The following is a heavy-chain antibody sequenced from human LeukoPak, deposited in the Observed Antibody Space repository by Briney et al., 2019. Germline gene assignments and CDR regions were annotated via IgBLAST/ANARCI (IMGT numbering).Heavy chain of an antibody. CDR1: GFTFSSYW. CDR3: AKDRSIAARPTGYHGWFDP. CDR2: IKQDGSEK. J-gene: IGHJ5*02. Sequence: TGGSLRLSCAASGFTFSSYWMSWVRQAPGKGLEWVANIKQDGSEKYYVDSVKGRFTISRDNAKNSLYLQMNSLRAEDTAVYYCAKDRSIAARPTGYHGWFDPWGQGTLVTVSS. V-gene: IGHV3-7*01. D-gene: IGHD6-6*01.